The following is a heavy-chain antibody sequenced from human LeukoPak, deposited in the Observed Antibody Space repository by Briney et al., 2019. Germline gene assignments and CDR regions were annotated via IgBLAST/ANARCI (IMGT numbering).Heavy chain of an antibody. CDR2: ISSSGDYI. Sequence: GGSLRLSCAASGFTFSSFFMNWVRQALGMGLEWVSSISSSGDYIYYADSVKGRFTLSRDNAKNSLFLQMNSLRAEDTAVYYCARDLESYNSGGYYLGYWGQGSLVTVSS. CDR3: ARDLESYNSGGYYLGY. D-gene: IGHD3-22*01. J-gene: IGHJ4*02. CDR1: GFTFSSFF. V-gene: IGHV3-21*01.